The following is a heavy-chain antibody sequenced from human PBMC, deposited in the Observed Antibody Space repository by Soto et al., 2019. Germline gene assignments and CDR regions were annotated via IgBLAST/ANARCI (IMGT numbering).Heavy chain of an antibody. J-gene: IGHJ4*02. CDR2: ISYDGSNK. CDR3: VAETYDY. CDR1: GFIFSSYG. V-gene: IGHV3-30*03. Sequence: QVQLVESGGGVVQPGRSLRLSCAASGFIFSSYGMHWVRQAPGKGLEWVGVISYDGSNKYYADSVKGRFTISRDNSKNTLYLQMNSLRAEDTAVYYCVAETYDYWGQGTLVTVSS.